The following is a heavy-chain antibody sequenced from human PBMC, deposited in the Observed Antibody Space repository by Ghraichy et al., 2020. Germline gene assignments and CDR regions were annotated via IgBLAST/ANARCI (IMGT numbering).Heavy chain of an antibody. CDR3: ARQGNAYSRDIFDI. V-gene: IGHV4-34*01. Sequence: SETLALTCAVYGGSFSDHYWSWLRQPPGKGLEWIGEVNHSGSGNYNPSLKSRLTISEQTSKNQFSLRLTSVTAADTAMYYCARQGNAYSRDIFDIWGQGTMVTVSS. CDR2: VNHSGSG. CDR1: GGSFSDHY. J-gene: IGHJ3*02. D-gene: IGHD3-16*01.